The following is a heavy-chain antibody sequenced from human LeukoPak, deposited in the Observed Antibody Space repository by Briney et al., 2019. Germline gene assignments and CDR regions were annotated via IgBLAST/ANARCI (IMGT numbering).Heavy chain of an antibody. CDR3: ARGPKAGYYGMDV. CDR2: INHSGST. V-gene: IGHV4-4*02. J-gene: IGHJ6*02. D-gene: IGHD3-10*01. CDR1: GGSISSTTYC. Sequence: SSETLSLTCTVSGGSISSTTYCWSWVRQPPGKGLEWIGEINHSGSTNYNPSLKSRVTISVDTSKNQFSLKLSSVTAADTAVYYCARGPKAGYYGMDVWGQGTTVTVSS.